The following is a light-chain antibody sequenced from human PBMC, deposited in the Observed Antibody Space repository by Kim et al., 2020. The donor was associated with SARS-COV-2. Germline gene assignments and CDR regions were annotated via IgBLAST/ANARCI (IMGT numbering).Light chain of an antibody. Sequence: SPGEKATPSCRASENIDTYLAWYQHRPGQAPRLLVYDASNRATGVPDRCSGSGSGTDFTLTISSLEPEDFSIYYCQQRNSWPPAVTFGEGTKVDIK. CDR3: QQRNSWPPAVT. CDR2: DAS. J-gene: IGKJ4*01. V-gene: IGKV3-11*01. CDR1: ENIDTY.